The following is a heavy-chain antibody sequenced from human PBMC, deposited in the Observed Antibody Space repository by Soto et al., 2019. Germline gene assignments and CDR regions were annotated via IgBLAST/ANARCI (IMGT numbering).Heavy chain of an antibody. J-gene: IGHJ4*02. CDR2: ISYDGSNK. CDR3: AKAGLQWLVHY. Sequence: PGGSLRISCAASGFTFSSYGMHGVRQAPGKGLEWVAVISYDGSNKYYADSVKGRFTISRDNSKNTLYLQMNSLRAEDTAVYYCAKAGLQWLVHYWGQGTLVTVSS. V-gene: IGHV3-30*18. CDR1: GFTFSSYG. D-gene: IGHD6-19*01.